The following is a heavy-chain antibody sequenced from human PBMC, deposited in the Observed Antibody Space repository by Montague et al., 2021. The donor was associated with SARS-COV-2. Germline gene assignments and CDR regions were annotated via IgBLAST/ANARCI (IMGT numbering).Heavy chain of an antibody. J-gene: IGHJ6*03. CDR2: IEYEYRTI. Sequence: SLRLSCAASGFTFSKFAMSWVRQAPGKGLEWVAVIEYEYRTIWHADSVKGRFTISRDDSKNTLYLQMASLRVEDTAVYFCAREFPGDYGYYYYYSMDVWGKGTTVTVSS. CDR1: GFTFSKFA. D-gene: IGHD4/OR15-4a*01. V-gene: IGHV3-23*03. CDR3: AREFPGDYGYYYYYSMDV.